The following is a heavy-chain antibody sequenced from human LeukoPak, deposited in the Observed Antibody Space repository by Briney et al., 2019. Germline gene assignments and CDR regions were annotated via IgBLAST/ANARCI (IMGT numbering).Heavy chain of an antibody. Sequence: HPGGSLRLSCAASGFTFSSYAMSWVRQAPGKGLEWVSAISGSGGSTYYADSVKGRFTISRDNSRNTLYLQMNSLRAEDTAVYYCAKEGYCSSTSCAQVWFDPWGQGTLVTVSS. J-gene: IGHJ5*02. CDR1: GFTFSSYA. CDR3: AKEGYCSSTSCAQVWFDP. V-gene: IGHV3-23*01. CDR2: ISGSGGST. D-gene: IGHD2-2*01.